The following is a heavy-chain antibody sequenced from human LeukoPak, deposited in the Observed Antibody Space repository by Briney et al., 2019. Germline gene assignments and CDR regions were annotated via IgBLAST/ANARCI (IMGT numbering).Heavy chain of an antibody. J-gene: IGHJ4*02. D-gene: IGHD6-19*01. CDR1: GGSISSYY. V-gene: IGHV3-23*01. CDR2: ISGSGGST. Sequence: PSETLSLTCTVSGGSISSYYWSWVRQAPGKGLEWVSAISGSGGSTYYADSVKGRFTISRDNSKNTLYLQMNSLRAEDTAVYYCAKDSGIAVAGTLDYWGQGTLVTVSS. CDR3: AKDSGIAVAGTLDY.